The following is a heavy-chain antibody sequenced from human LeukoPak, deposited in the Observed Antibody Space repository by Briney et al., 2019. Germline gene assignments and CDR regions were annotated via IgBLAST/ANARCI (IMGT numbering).Heavy chain of an antibody. Sequence: PSETLSLTCTASGGSISSSSYYWGWIRQPPGKGLEWIGSIYYSGSTYYNPSLKSRVTISVDTSKNQFSLKLSSVTAADTAVYYCARPAAGSYYMDVWGKGTTVTISS. CDR3: ARPAAGSYYMDV. V-gene: IGHV4-39*01. CDR2: IYYSGST. D-gene: IGHD6-13*01. J-gene: IGHJ6*03. CDR1: GGSISSSSYY.